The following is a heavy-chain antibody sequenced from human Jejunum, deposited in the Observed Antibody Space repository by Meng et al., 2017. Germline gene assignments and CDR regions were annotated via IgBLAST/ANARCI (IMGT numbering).Heavy chain of an antibody. CDR1: GFTFDDFA. CDR2: ITWNSDTI. Sequence: GGSLRLSCAASGFTFDDFARHWVRQVPGKGLEGVSGITWNSDTIDYSDSVKGRFTISRDNAENSLYLEMSSLRPEDTALYYCAREGSGSNYNHDGLDIWGQGTMVTVSS. CDR3: AREGSGSNYNHDGLDI. D-gene: IGHD3-10*01. J-gene: IGHJ3*02. V-gene: IGHV3-9*01.